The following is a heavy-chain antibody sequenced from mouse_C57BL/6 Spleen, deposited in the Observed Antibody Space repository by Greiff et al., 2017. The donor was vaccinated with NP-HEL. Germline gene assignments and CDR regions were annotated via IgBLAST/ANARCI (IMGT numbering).Heavy chain of an antibody. V-gene: IGHV1-61*01. CDR1: GYTFTSYW. J-gene: IGHJ4*01. CDR3: ARGGYAMDY. Sequence: VKLQQPGAELVRPGSSVKLSCKASGYTFTSYWMDWVKQRPGQGLEWIGNIYPSDSETHYNQKFKDKATLTVDKSSSTAYMQLSSLTSEDSAVYYCARGGYAMDYWGQGTSVTVSS. CDR2: IYPSDSET.